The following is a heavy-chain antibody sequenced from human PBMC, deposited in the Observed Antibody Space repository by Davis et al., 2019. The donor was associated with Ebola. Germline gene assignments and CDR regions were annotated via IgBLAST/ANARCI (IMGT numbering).Heavy chain of an antibody. J-gene: IGHJ6*02. V-gene: IGHV1-69*04. D-gene: IGHD4-11*01. CDR2: IIPILGIA. Sequence: SVKVSCKASGGTFSSYAISWVRQAPGQGLEWMGRIIPILGIANYAQKFQGRVTITADKSTSTAYMELSSLRSEDTAVYYCARSTTVTTNGMDVWGQGTTVTVSS. CDR3: ARSTTVTTNGMDV. CDR1: GGTFSSYA.